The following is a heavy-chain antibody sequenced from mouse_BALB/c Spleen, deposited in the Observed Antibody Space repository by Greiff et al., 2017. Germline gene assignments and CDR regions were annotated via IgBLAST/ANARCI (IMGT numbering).Heavy chain of an antibody. D-gene: IGHD2-14*01. CDR1: GYTFTDYE. Sequence: VKLMESGAELMRPGASVTLSCKASGYTFTDYEMHWVKQTPVHGLEWIGAIDPETGGTAYNQKFKGKATLTADKSSSTAYMELRSLTSEDSAVYYCTRGDRYSYAMDYWGQGTSVTVSS. V-gene: IGHV1-15*01. CDR2: IDPETGGT. CDR3: TRGDRYSYAMDY. J-gene: IGHJ4*01.